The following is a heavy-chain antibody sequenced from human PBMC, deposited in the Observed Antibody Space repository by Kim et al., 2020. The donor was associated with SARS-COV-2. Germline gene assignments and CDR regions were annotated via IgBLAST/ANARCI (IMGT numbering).Heavy chain of an antibody. CDR2: ISYDGSNK. D-gene: IGHD3-10*01. CDR1: GFTFSSYG. J-gene: IGHJ4*02. V-gene: IGHV3-30*18. Sequence: GGSLRLSCAASGFTFSSYGMHWVRQAPGKGLEWVAVISYDGSNKYYADSVKGRFTISRDNSKNTLYLQMNSLRAEDTAVYYCAKDLGYYYGSGSLDYWGQGTLVTVSS. CDR3: AKDLGYYYGSGSLDY.